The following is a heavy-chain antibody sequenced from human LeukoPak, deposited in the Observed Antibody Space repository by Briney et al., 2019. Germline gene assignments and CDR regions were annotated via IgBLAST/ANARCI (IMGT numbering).Heavy chain of an antibody. CDR1: GDSITSGDYY. V-gene: IGHV4-30-4*08. J-gene: IGHJ5*02. CDR3: ARHLSGSSWFDP. Sequence: PSETLSLTCTVSGDSITSGDYYWTWIRQPPGKGLEWVAYMHYTRNTYYNSSLKSRLTISVDTSKNQFSLRLSFVTAADTAMYYCARHLSGSSWFDPWGQGTLVTVSS. CDR2: MHYTRNT. D-gene: IGHD1-26*01.